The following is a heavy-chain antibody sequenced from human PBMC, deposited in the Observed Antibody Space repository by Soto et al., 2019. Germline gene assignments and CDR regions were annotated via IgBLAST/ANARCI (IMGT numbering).Heavy chain of an antibody. V-gene: IGHV4-34*01. D-gene: IGHD6-19*01. CDR3: ARGGRAAVAGTAGFDY. Sequence: NPSSTLSLTCAFYGGSFSGYYWSRIRQPPGKGLEWIGEINHSGSTNYNPSLKSRVTISVDTSKNQFSLKLSSVTAADTAVYYCARGGRAAVAGTAGFDYWGQGTLVTVSS. CDR2: INHSGST. CDR1: GGSFSGYY. J-gene: IGHJ4*02.